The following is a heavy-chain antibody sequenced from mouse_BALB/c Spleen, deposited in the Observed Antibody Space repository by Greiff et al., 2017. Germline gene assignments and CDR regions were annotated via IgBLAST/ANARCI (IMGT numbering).Heavy chain of an antibody. CDR2: IYPGDGDT. V-gene: IGHV1-80*01. J-gene: IGHJ4*01. CDR3: ASTVVDYYAMDY. D-gene: IGHD1-1*01. CDR1: GYAFSSYW. Sequence: VKLVESGAELVRPGSSVKISCKASGYAFSSYWMNWVKQRPGQGLEWIGQIYPGDGDTNYNGKFKGKATLTADKSSSTAYMQLSSLTSEDSAVYFCASTVVDYYAMDYWGQGTSVTVSS.